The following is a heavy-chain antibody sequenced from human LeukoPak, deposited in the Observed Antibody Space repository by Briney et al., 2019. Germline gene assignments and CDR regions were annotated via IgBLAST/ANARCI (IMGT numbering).Heavy chain of an antibody. CDR1: GFTFSSYN. J-gene: IGHJ4*02. Sequence: PGGSLRLSCAASGFTFSSYNMNWVRQAPGKGLEWVSYITSGGSTIYYADSVKGRFTISRDNAKNSLYLQMNSLRDEDTAVYYCALLYGSQTKIDCWCRGTLVTVSA. D-gene: IGHD6-13*01. CDR3: ALLYGSQTKIDC. CDR2: ITSGGSTI. V-gene: IGHV3-48*02.